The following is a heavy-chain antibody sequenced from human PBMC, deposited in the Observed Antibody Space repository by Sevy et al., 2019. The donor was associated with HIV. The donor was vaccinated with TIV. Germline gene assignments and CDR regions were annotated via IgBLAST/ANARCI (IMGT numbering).Heavy chain of an antibody. V-gene: IGHV3-23*01. CDR1: GFTFSSYA. Sequence: GGSLRLSCAASGFTFSSYAMSWVRQAPGKGLEWVSAISGSGGSTYYADSVKGRFTISRGNSKNTLYLQMNSLRAEDTAVYYCAKSGYYDFWSGYPYFDYWGQGTLVTVSS. CDR2: ISGSGGST. J-gene: IGHJ4*02. CDR3: AKSGYYDFWSGYPYFDY. D-gene: IGHD3-3*01.